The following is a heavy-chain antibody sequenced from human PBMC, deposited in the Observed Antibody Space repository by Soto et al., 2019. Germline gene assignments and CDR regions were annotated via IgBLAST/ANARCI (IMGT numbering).Heavy chain of an antibody. CDR3: ARLSLDGGVAGNHYFDF. J-gene: IGHJ4*02. CDR1: GFTVSSNY. CDR2: IYSAGST. Sequence: GGSLRLSCEASGFTVSSNYMTWVRQAPGKGLEWVSVIYSAGSTYYADSVKGRFTISRDNSKNTLFLQMNSLRAEDTAVYYCARLSLDGGVAGNHYFDFWGLGTLVTVSS. D-gene: IGHD3-16*01. V-gene: IGHV3-53*01.